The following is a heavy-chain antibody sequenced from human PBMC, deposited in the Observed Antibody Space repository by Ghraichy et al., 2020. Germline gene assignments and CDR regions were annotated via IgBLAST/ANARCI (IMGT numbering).Heavy chain of an antibody. CDR1: GYTFTGYY. V-gene: IGHV1-2*04. D-gene: IGHD6-19*01. Sequence: ASVKVSCKASGYTFTGYYMHWVRQAPGQGLEWMGWINPNSGGTNYAQKFQGWVTMTRDTSISTAYMELSRLRSDDTAVYYCARAGQWLVLGGYFDYWGQGTLVTVSS. J-gene: IGHJ4*02. CDR2: INPNSGGT. CDR3: ARAGQWLVLGGYFDY.